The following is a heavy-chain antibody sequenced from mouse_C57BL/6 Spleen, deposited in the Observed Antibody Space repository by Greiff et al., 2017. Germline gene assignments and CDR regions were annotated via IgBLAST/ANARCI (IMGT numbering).Heavy chain of an antibody. CDR3: ERKTTVVDYYAMDY. J-gene: IGHJ4*01. Sequence: QVQLQQSGAELVRPGTSVKVSCKASGYAFTNYLIEWVKQRPGQGLEWIGVINPGSGGTNYNEKFKGKATLTADKSSSTAYMQLSSLTSEDSAVXVGERKTTVVDYYAMDYWGQGTSVTVSS. V-gene: IGHV1-54*01. CDR1: GYAFTNYL. CDR2: INPGSGGT. D-gene: IGHD1-1*01.